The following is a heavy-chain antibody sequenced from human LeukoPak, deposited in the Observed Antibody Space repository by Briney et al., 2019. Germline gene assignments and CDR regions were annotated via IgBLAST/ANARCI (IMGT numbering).Heavy chain of an antibody. CDR2: IYPGDSDT. V-gene: IGHV5-51*01. CDR3: ARLGYGSGSYLDY. D-gene: IGHD3-10*01. CDR1: XYXFTSXW. Sequence: GESLKISCKGSXYXFTSXWIXXXRXXXGXXXEXMGIIYPGDSDTRYSPSFQGQVTISADKSISTAYLQWSSLKASDTAMYYCARLGYGSGSYLDYWGQGTLVTVSS. J-gene: IGHJ4*02.